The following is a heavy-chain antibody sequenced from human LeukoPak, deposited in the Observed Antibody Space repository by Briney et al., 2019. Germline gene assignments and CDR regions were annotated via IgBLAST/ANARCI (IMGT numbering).Heavy chain of an antibody. CDR1: GGSISSDNW. D-gene: IGHD1-26*01. V-gene: IGHV4-4*02. J-gene: IGHJ4*02. CDR2: IHTSGST. Sequence: SETLSLTCAVSGGSISSDNWWSWVRPPPGKGLEWIGRIHTSGSTNYNPSLKSRVTISVDTSKNQFSLKLSSVTAADTAVYYCARDSGSYLWGQGTLVTVSS. CDR3: ARDSGSYL.